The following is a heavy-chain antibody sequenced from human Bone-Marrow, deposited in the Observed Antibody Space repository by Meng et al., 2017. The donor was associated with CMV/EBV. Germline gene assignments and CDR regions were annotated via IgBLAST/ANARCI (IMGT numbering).Heavy chain of an antibody. J-gene: IGHJ6*02. CDR3: ARDPKKGHGMDV. CDR2: ISSSGSTI. Sequence: GGSLRLSCAASGFTFSGYSMSGIRQAPGKGLEWVSYISSSGSTIYYADPVKGRFTISRDNTKISLYLPMNTLRAEDTAVYYCARDPKKGHGMDVWGQGTTVTLTS. V-gene: IGHV3-11*04. CDR1: GFTFSGYS.